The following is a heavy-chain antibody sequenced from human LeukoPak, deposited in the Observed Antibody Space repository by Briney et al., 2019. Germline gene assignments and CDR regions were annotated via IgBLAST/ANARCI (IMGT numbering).Heavy chain of an antibody. CDR1: GYSISSGYC. Sequence: SETLSLTCNVSGYSISSGYCWGWIRQPPGKALEWIGTTFHSGSPNYNPSLESRVTISIDTSKNQFSLKLSSVTAADTAFYYCARDAGGDFDYWGQGTLVTVSS. V-gene: IGHV4-38-2*02. J-gene: IGHJ4*02. CDR2: TFHSGSP. CDR3: ARDAGGDFDY. D-gene: IGHD2-21*01.